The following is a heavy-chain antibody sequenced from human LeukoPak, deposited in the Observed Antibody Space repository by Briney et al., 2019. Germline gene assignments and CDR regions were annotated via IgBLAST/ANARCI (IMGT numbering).Heavy chain of an antibody. D-gene: IGHD2-15*01. CDR3: ARQDCSGGSCSRNYWFDP. V-gene: IGHV5-10-1*01. J-gene: IGHJ5*02. CDR2: IDPSDSYT. Sequence: GESLKISCKGSGYSFTSYWISWVRQMPGKGLEWMGRIDPSDSYTNYSPSFQGHVTISADKSISTAYLQWSSLKASDTAMYYCARQDCSGGSCSRNYWFDPWGQGTLVTVSS. CDR1: GYSFTSYW.